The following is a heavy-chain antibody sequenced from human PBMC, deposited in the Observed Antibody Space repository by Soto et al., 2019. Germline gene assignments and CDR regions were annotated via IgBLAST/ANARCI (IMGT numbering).Heavy chain of an antibody. CDR3: ARDGRSTVVKTYYYSYYGMDV. V-gene: IGHV3-30-3*01. CDR2: ISYDGSNK. CDR1: GFTFSSYA. Sequence: PGGSLRLSCAASGFTFSSYAMHWVRQAPGKGLEWVAVISYDGSNKYYADSVKGRFTISRDNSKNTLYLQMNSLRAEDTAVYYCARDGRSTVVKTYYYSYYGMDVWGQGTTVTVSS. J-gene: IGHJ6*02. D-gene: IGHD2-15*01.